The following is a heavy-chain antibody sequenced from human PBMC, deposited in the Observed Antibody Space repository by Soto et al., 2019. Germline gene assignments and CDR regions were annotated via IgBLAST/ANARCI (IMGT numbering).Heavy chain of an antibody. CDR1: GFAFSSYA. Sequence: GGSLRLSCAASGFAFSSYALHWVRRAPGKGLEWVSAIGTGGDTYYADSVKGRFTISRDNSKNTLYLQMNSLRAEDTAVYYCAKSGMNDYGDYDLDCWGQGTLVTVSS. V-gene: IGHV3-23*01. CDR3: AKSGMNDYGDYDLDC. CDR2: IGTGGDT. D-gene: IGHD4-17*01. J-gene: IGHJ4*02.